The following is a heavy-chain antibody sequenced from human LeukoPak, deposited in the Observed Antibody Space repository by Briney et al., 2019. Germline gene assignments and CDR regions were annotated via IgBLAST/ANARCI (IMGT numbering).Heavy chain of an antibody. CDR3: ARGPWGPYYYYYYGMDV. CDR2: INHSGST. D-gene: IGHD3-16*01. CDR1: GGSISSSSYY. J-gene: IGHJ6*02. Sequence: PSETLSLTCTVSGGSISSSSYYWGWIRQPPGKGLEWIGEINHSGSTNYNPSLKSRVTISVDTSKNQFSLKLSSVTAADTAVYYCARGPWGPYYYYYYGMDVWGQGTTVTVSS. V-gene: IGHV4-39*07.